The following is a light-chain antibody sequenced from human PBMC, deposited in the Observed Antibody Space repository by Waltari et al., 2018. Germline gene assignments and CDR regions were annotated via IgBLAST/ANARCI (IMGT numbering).Light chain of an antibody. CDR3: QEYVDDLWT. J-gene: IGKJ1*01. Sequence: TCRPSRDISTRWAWYQPKPGRAPKLLIYKASSLESGGPARFSGSGSGTESTLTISTLQPDDFATYYCQEYVDDLWTFGQGTKVEIK. CDR2: KAS. CDR1: RDISTR. V-gene: IGKV1-5*03.